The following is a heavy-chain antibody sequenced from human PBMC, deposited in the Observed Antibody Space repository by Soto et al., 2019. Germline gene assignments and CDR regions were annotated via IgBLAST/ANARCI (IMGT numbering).Heavy chain of an antibody. D-gene: IGHD5-12*01. Sequence: QITLKESGPPLVRPAQTLTLTCAFSGFSLTTTSMGVAWIRQPPGKALEWLALIYWDDDQRYSPSLKDSLTISKDTSRSRVVLTISNMNPEDRGTYFCAHAGVYDLRSFDHWGPGTLVTVSS. CDR1: GFSLTTTSMG. V-gene: IGHV2-5*02. CDR2: IYWDDDQ. CDR3: AHAGVYDLRSFDH. J-gene: IGHJ4*02.